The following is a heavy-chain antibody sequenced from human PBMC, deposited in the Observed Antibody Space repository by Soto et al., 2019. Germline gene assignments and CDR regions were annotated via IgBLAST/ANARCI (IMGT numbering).Heavy chain of an antibody. CDR1: GFTFSSYA. Sequence: GGSLRLSCAASGFTFSSYAMRWVRQAPGKGLEWVAVISYDGSIKYYADSEKGRFTISRDNSKNTLYLQMNSLRAEDTAVYYCARDRGDSSSSPLYYYYYYGMDVWGQGTTVTVSS. D-gene: IGHD6-6*01. V-gene: IGHV3-30-3*01. CDR2: ISYDGSIK. J-gene: IGHJ6*02. CDR3: ARDRGDSSSSPLYYYYYYGMDV.